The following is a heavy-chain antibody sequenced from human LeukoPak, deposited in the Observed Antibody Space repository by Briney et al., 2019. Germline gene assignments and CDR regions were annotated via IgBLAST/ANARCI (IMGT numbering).Heavy chain of an antibody. Sequence: GGSLRLSCAASGFTFDDYAMHWVRQAPGKGLEWVSGISWNSGSIGYADSVKGRFTISRDNAKNSLYLQMNSLRAEDMALYYCAKDALAYCSSTSCAAFDIWGQGTMVTVSS. CDR1: GFTFDDYA. J-gene: IGHJ3*02. CDR3: AKDALAYCSSTSCAAFDI. CDR2: ISWNSGSI. V-gene: IGHV3-9*03. D-gene: IGHD2-2*01.